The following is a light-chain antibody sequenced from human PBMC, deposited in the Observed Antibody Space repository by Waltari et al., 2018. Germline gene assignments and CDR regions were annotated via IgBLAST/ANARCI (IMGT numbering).Light chain of an antibody. Sequence: QSVLTQPPSVSGAPGQRVTISCTGSSSNIGAGYAVHWYQQLPGPAPKLLIYGNTNRPSGVPDRFSGSKSGTSASLAITGLQAEDEADYYCQCYDSSTLELFGGGTSLTVL. CDR1: SSNIGAGYA. CDR3: QCYDSSTLEL. J-gene: IGLJ2*01. V-gene: IGLV1-40*01. CDR2: GNT.